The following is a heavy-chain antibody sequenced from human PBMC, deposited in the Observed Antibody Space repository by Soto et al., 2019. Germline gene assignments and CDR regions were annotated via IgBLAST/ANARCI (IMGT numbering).Heavy chain of an antibody. CDR1: GGSIRNYY. J-gene: IGHJ6*02. V-gene: IGHV4-59*01. D-gene: IGHD6-13*01. CDR2: IHYSGRT. CDR3: ARDRHMTAGGTDYYYGMGV. Sequence: SETLSLTCPVSGGSIRNYYWSWIRQPPGKGLEWIGYIHYSGRTNYNPSLKSRVTISVDTSKNLFSLKLRSVTAADTAVYYCARDRHMTAGGTDYYYGMGVWGQGTTVTVSS.